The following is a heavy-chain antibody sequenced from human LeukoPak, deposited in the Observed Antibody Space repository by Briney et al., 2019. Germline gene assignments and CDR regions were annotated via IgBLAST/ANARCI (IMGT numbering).Heavy chain of an antibody. V-gene: IGHV1-69*06. CDR1: GGTFSSYA. CDR2: IIPIFGTA. CDR3: AREREIWAVAGDAFDI. J-gene: IGHJ3*02. D-gene: IGHD6-19*01. Sequence: GASVKVSCKASGGTFSSYAISWVRQAPGQGLEWMGGIIPIFGTANYAQKFQGRVTITADKSTSTAYMELRSLRSDDTAVYYCAREREIWAVAGDAFDIWGQGTMVTVSS.